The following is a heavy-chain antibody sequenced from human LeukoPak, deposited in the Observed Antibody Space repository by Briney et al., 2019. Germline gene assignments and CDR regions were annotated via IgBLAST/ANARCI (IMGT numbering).Heavy chain of an antibody. CDR3: AEVSPLVRGIAAAGTTDY. V-gene: IGHV3-23*01. D-gene: IGHD6-13*01. J-gene: IGHJ4*02. CDR2: ISGSGGST. CDR1: GFTFRSYA. Sequence: GGSLRLSCAASGFTFRSYAMSWVRQAPGKGLEWVSAISGSGGSTYYADSVKGRFTISRDNSKNTLYLQMNSLRAEDTAVHYCAEVSPLVRGIAAAGTTDYWGQGTLVTVSS.